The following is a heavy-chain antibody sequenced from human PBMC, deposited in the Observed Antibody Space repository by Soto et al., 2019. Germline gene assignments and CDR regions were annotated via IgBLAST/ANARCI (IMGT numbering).Heavy chain of an antibody. D-gene: IGHD3-3*01. CDR3: ARDRANYDFWSGYSS. CDR2: IYYSGST. CDR1: GGYIRSYY. V-gene: IGHV4-59*12. Sequence: SETMSLTCTVSGGYIRSYYLSWIRKKPGKGLEWIGYIYYSGSTNYNPSLKSRVTISVDTSKNQFSLKLSSVTAADTAVYYCARDRANYDFWSGYSSWGQGTLVTVSS. J-gene: IGHJ5*02.